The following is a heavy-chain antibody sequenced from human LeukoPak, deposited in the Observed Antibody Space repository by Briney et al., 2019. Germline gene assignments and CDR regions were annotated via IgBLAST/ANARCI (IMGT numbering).Heavy chain of an antibody. CDR2: INSDGSST. V-gene: IGHV3-74*01. CDR1: GLTFSSYW. D-gene: IGHD1-26*01. Sequence: GGSLRLSCAASGLTFSSYWMHWVRHAPGKGPVWVSRINSDGSSTYYADSVKGRFTISRDNAKNTLYLQMNSLRAEDTAVYYCARDPKQGGTYWNYFDYWGQGALVTVSP. CDR3: ARDPKQGGTYWNYFDY. J-gene: IGHJ4*02.